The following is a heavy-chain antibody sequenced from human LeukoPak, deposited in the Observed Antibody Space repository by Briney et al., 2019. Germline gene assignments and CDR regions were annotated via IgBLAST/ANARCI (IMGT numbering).Heavy chain of an antibody. CDR2: ISYDGSNK. J-gene: IGHJ4*02. CDR3: AKDFSSSWYFDY. V-gene: IGHV3-30*18. CDR1: GFTFSSYG. D-gene: IGHD6-13*01. Sequence: PGGSLRLSCAASGFTFSSYGMHWGRQAPGKGGEWVAVISYDGSNKYYADSVKGRFTISRDNSKNTLYLQMNSLRAEDTAVYYCAKDFSSSWYFDYWGQGTLVTVSS.